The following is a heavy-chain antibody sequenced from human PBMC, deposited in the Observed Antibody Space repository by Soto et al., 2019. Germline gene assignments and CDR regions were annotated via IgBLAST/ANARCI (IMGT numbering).Heavy chain of an antibody. Sequence: QVQLVQSGAEVKKPGSSVKVSCKASGGSFSSYAFTWVRQAPGQGLEWMGRIIPLLGTSTYAQKFQGRVTITADESTSTASMELRFRRSEDTALYYCARGRVDIVGGFDPWGQGTLVSVSS. CDR2: IIPLLGTS. D-gene: IGHD5-12*01. CDR3: ARGRVDIVGGFDP. V-gene: IGHV1-69*11. J-gene: IGHJ5*02. CDR1: GGSFSSYA.